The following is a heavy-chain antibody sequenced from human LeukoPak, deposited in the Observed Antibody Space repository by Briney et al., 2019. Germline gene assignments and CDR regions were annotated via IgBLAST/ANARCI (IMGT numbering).Heavy chain of an antibody. Sequence: PGGSLRLSCAASGFTFSSYSMNWVRQAPGKGLEWVSSISSSSSYIYYAGSVKGRFTISRDNAKNSLYLQMNSLRAEDTAVYYCARLSSIAARGTRAYDYWGQGTLVTVSS. CDR3: ARLSSIAARGTRAYDY. J-gene: IGHJ4*02. CDR1: GFTFSSYS. CDR2: ISSSSSYI. V-gene: IGHV3-21*01. D-gene: IGHD6-6*01.